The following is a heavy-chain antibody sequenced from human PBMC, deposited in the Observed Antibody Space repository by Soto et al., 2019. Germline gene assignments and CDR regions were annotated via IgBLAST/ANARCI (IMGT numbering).Heavy chain of an antibody. V-gene: IGHV1-69*13. CDR2: IIPIFGTA. CDR3: ARKEMATITYYYYNGMDV. J-gene: IGHJ6*02. Sequence: ASEKVSCKASGGTFSSYAISWVRQAPGQGLEWMGGIIPIFGTANYAQKIQGRVTITADESTSTVYMELSSLRSEDTAVYYCARKEMATITYYYYNGMDVWGQGTTVTVSS. CDR1: GGTFSSYA. D-gene: IGHD5-12*01.